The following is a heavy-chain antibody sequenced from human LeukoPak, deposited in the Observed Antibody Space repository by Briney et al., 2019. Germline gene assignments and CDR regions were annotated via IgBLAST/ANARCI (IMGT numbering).Heavy chain of an antibody. CDR3: ARDDGGTVTTGDH. CDR2: INPNSGGT. V-gene: IGHV1-2*02. D-gene: IGHD4-11*01. Sequence: ASVKVSCKASGYTFTGYYMHWVRQAPGQGLEWMGWINPNSGGTNYAQKFQGRVTMTRDTSISTAYMELSRLRSDDTAVYYCARDDGGTVTTGDHWGQGTLVTVSS. CDR1: GYTFTGYY. J-gene: IGHJ4*02.